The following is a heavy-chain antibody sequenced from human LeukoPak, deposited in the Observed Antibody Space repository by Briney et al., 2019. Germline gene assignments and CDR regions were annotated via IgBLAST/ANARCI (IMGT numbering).Heavy chain of an antibody. Sequence: PGGSLRLSCAASGFTFSSYAMHWVRQAPGKGLEWVAVTSYDGSNKYYADSVKGRFTISRDNSKNTLYLQMNSLRAEDTAAYYCARDHGVVVGWFDPWGQGTLVTVSS. D-gene: IGHD2-21*01. CDR3: ARDHGVVVGWFDP. CDR2: TSYDGSNK. CDR1: GFTFSSYA. J-gene: IGHJ5*02. V-gene: IGHV3-30*04.